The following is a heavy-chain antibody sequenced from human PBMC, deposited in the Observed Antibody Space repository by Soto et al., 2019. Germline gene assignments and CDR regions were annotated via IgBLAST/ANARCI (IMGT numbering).Heavy chain of an antibody. J-gene: IGHJ3*02. CDR3: ARETYYYDSSGYYLGGGADAFDI. V-gene: IGHV3-30-3*01. CDR1: GFTFSSYA. D-gene: IGHD3-22*01. Sequence: QVQLVESGGGVVQPGRSLRLSCAASGFTFSSYAMHWVRQAPGKGLEWVAVISYDGSNKYYADSVKGRFTISRDNSKNTLYRQMNSLRPEDTAVYYCARETYYYDSSGYYLGGGADAFDIWGQGTMVTVSS. CDR2: ISYDGSNK.